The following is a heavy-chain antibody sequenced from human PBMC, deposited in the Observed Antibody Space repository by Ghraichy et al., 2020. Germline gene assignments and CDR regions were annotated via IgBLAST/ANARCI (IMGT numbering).Heavy chain of an antibody. CDR2: IYWNDDK. Sequence: SGPTLVKPTQTLTLTCTFSGFSLSTSGVGVAWIRQPPGKALEWLALIYWNDDKRYCPSLKGRLTFTKDTSKNQVVLTMTNMDPVDTATYYCAHRRDYYYGMDVWGQGTTVTVSS. V-gene: IGHV2-5*01. CDR3: AHRRDYYYGMDV. J-gene: IGHJ6*02. CDR1: GFSLSTSGVG.